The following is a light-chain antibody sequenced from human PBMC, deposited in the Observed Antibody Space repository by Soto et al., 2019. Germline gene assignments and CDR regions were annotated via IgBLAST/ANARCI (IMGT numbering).Light chain of an antibody. V-gene: IGKV1-6*01. CDR1: QDIRSD. CDR3: LQDFNYPWT. CDR2: ATS. Sequence: AIQVTQSPSSLSASVGDRVTITCRASQDIRSDLGWYQQKPGKAPKLLIFATSTLQSGVPSRFSGTGSGTDFTLTISCLQPEDFATYYCLQDFNYPWTFGQGTK. J-gene: IGKJ1*01.